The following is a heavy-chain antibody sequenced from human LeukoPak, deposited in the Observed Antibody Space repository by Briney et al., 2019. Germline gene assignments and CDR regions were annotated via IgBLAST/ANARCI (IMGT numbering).Heavy chain of an antibody. CDR3: ARASTHIVVVVAANFDY. CDR1: GVSFSGYY. Sequence: SETLSLTCAVYGVSFSGYYWSWIRQPPGKGLEWIGEINHSGSTNYNPSLKSRVTISVDTSKNQFSLKLSSVTAADTAVYYCARASTHIVVVVAANFDYWGQGTLVTVSS. V-gene: IGHV4-34*01. J-gene: IGHJ4*02. CDR2: INHSGST. D-gene: IGHD2-15*01.